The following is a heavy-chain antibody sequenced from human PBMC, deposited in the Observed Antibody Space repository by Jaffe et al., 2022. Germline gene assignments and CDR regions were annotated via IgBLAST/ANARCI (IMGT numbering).Heavy chain of an antibody. CDR2: IRSKAYGGTT. V-gene: IGHV3-49*03. J-gene: IGHJ4*02. Sequence: EVQLVESGGGLVQPGRSLRLSCTASGFTFGDYAMSWFRQAPGKGLEWVGFIRSKAYGGTTEYAASVKGRFTISRDDSKSIAYLQMNSLKTEDTAVYYCTRVKTSVADFWSGPISAWPLLLKAPFDYWGQGTLVTVSS. D-gene: IGHD3-3*01. CDR3: TRVKTSVADFWSGPISAWPLLLKAPFDY. CDR1: GFTFGDYA.